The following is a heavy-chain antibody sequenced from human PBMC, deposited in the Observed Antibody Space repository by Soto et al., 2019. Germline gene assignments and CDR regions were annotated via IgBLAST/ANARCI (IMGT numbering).Heavy chain of an antibody. V-gene: IGHV3-30-3*01. CDR3: ARDMILEWLAFVSYYGMDV. J-gene: IGHJ6*02. CDR2: ISYDGSNK. CDR1: GFTFSSYA. D-gene: IGHD3-3*01. Sequence: QPGGSLRLSCAASGFTFSSYAMHWVRQAPGKGLEWVAVISYDGSNKYYADSVKGRFTISRDNSKNTLYLQMNSLRAEDTAVYYCARDMILEWLAFVSYYGMDVWGQGTTVTVSS.